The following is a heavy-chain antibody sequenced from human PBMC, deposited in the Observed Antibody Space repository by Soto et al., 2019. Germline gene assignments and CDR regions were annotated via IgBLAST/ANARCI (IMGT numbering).Heavy chain of an antibody. CDR3: ARGGGLLYDFWSGYYGKAFDI. Sequence: KSSETLSLTGFVYGGSCSGYYRSWIRQPPGKGLEWIGEINHSGSTNYNPSLKSRVTISVDTSKNQFSLKLSSVTAADTAVYYCARGGGLLYDFWSGYYGKAFDIWGQGTMVTVSS. CDR1: GGSCSGYY. V-gene: IGHV4-34*01. CDR2: INHSGST. D-gene: IGHD3-3*01. J-gene: IGHJ3*02.